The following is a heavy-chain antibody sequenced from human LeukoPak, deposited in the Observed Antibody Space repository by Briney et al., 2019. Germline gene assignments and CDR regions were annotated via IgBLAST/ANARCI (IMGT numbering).Heavy chain of an antibody. J-gene: IGHJ4*02. CDR3: ARQDYDSSGYYSLNYFDY. CDR1: GGSISSSSYY. Sequence: PSETLSLTCTVSGGSISSSSYYWGWIRQPPGKGLEWIGSIYYSGSTYYNPSLKSRVTISVDTSKNQFSLKLSSVTAADTAVYCCARQDYDSSGYYSLNYFDYWGQGTLVTVSS. V-gene: IGHV4-39*01. D-gene: IGHD3-22*01. CDR2: IYYSGST.